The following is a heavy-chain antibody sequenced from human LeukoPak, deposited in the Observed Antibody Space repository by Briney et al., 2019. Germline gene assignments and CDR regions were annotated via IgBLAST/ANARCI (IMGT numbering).Heavy chain of an antibody. CDR1: GFAFNDYN. CDR3: ARDRGAAAGFDAFDI. V-gene: IGHV3-21*01. Sequence: GGSLRLSCAASGFAFNDYNMNWVRQAPGKGLEWVSSIVGSARYMYYADSVRGRFTISRDNAKKSLYLQMNSLRAEDTAVYYCARDRGAAAGFDAFDIWGQGTVVTVSS. D-gene: IGHD6-13*01. J-gene: IGHJ3*02. CDR2: IVGSARYM.